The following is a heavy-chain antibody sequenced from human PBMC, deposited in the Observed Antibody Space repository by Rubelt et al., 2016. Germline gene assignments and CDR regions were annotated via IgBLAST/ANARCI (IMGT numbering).Heavy chain of an antibody. CDR1: GGSISSGGYY. CDR2: IYYSGST. D-gene: IGHD3-3*01. CDR3: ARHFYDFWSGYYAPPDY. Sequence: QVQLQESGPGLVKPSQTLSLTCTVSGGSISSGGYYWSWIRQHPGKGLEWIGYIYYSGSTYYNPSLKSRVTISVDTSKNQFSLKLSSVTAADTAVYYCARHFYDFWSGYYAPPDYWGQGTLVTVSS. J-gene: IGHJ4*02. V-gene: IGHV4-31*03.